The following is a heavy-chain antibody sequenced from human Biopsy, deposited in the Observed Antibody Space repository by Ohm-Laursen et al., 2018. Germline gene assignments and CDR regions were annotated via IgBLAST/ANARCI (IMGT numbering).Heavy chain of an antibody. D-gene: IGHD3-22*01. CDR3: ARDYDTSGYYYVS. CDR1: GDSIGNNNYY. V-gene: IGHV4-39*01. Sequence: SQTLSLTCTVSGDSIGNNNYYWGWIRQPPGKGLEWIGSIFYRGSTHYKPSLKSRVNISVDTSKNQFSLKLNSVTAADTAVYYCARDYDTSGYYYVSWGQGTLVTVSS. CDR2: IFYRGST. J-gene: IGHJ5*02.